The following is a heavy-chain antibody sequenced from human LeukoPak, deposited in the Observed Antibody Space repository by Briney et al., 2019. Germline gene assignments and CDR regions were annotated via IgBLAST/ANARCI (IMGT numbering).Heavy chain of an antibody. J-gene: IGHJ4*02. D-gene: IGHD3-10*01. CDR1: GFTFNSYY. V-gene: IGHV3-74*01. CDR2: INRDGSDT. Sequence: PGGSLRLSCAASGFTFNSYYMNWVRQAPGKGLVWVSRINRDGSDTIYADSVKGRFTISRDNAKNTLFLQMNSLRAEDTAVYYSAREDFGVDYWGQGTLVTVSS. CDR3: AREDFGVDY.